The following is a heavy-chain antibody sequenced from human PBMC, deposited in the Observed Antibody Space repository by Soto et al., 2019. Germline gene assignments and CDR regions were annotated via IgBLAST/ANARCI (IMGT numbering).Heavy chain of an antibody. V-gene: IGHV1-69*13. Sequence: SVKVSCKASGGTFSSYAISWVRQAPGQGLEWMGGIIPIFGTANYAQKFQGRVTITADESTSTAYMELSSLRSEDMAVYYCARAPLEMATKIYYYYGMDVWGQGTTVTVSS. J-gene: IGHJ6*02. CDR3: ARAPLEMATKIYYYYGMDV. D-gene: IGHD5-12*01. CDR1: GGTFSSYA. CDR2: IIPIFGTA.